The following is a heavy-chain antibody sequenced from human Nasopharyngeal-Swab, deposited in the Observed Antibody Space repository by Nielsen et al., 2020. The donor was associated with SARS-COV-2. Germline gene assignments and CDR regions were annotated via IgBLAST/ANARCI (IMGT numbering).Heavy chain of an antibody. CDR1: GFTFSGSA. V-gene: IGHV3-73*01. CDR2: IRSKVNSYAT. CDR3: TRRPYDSSGYYYYYYMDV. D-gene: IGHD3-22*01. Sequence: GGSLRLSCAASGFTFSGSAIHWVWQASGQGLEWVGRIRSKVNSYATAYGASVNGRFTISRDDSTNTAYLQMNSLKTEDTAVYYCTRRPYDSSGYYYYYYMDVWGKGTTVTVSS. J-gene: IGHJ6*03.